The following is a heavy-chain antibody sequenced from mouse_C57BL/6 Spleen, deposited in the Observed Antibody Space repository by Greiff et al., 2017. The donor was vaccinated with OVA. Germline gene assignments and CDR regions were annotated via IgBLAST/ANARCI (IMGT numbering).Heavy chain of an antibody. D-gene: IGHD3-3*01. CDR1: GYTFTSFW. CDR2: IDPSDSET. CDR3: ARGLGFDD. J-gene: IGHJ2*01. V-gene: IGHV1-52*01. Sequence: QVQLQQPGAELVRPGSSVTLSCTASGYTFTSFWMHWVQQRPIQGLEWIGNIDPSDSETHYYQKFKDKATLTVDKSSSTAYMQLSSLTSEDSAVXYCARGLGFDDWGQGTTLTVSS.